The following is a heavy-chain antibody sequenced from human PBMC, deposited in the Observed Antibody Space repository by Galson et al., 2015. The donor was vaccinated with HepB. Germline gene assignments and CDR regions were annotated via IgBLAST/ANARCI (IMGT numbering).Heavy chain of an antibody. J-gene: IGHJ4*02. V-gene: IGHV3-48*01. CDR2: ISSSSSTI. D-gene: IGHD6-6*01. CDR3: ARAPGQIAAHFDY. Sequence: SLRLSCAASGFTFNTYNMNWVRQAPGKGLEWVSYISSSSSTIYYSDSVKGRFTISRDNVKNSLYLQMNSLRAEDTAVYYCARAPGQIAAHFDYWGQGTLVTVSS. CDR1: GFTFNTYN.